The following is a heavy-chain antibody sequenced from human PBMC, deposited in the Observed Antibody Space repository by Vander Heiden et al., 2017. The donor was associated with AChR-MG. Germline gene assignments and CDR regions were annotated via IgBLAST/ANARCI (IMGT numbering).Heavy chain of an antibody. Sequence: QVQLQQWGAGLLKPSETLSLTCAVYGGSFGGYYWSWIRQPPGKGLEWIGEINHSGSTNYNPSLKSRVTISVDTSKNQFSLKLSSVTAADTAVYYCARDDDSLWFGLHYWGQGTLVTVSS. V-gene: IGHV4-34*01. J-gene: IGHJ4*02. CDR3: ARDDDSLWFGLHY. CDR2: INHSGST. D-gene: IGHD3-10*01. CDR1: GGSFGGYY.